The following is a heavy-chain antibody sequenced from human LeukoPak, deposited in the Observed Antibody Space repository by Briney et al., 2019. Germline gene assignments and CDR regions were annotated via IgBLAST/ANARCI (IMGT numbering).Heavy chain of an antibody. V-gene: IGHV3-53*01. CDR3: ASGRPSLDF. CDR2: IYSGGST. CDR1: GFTFSSYA. Sequence: GGSLRLSCAASGFTFSSYAMSWVRQAPGKGLEWVSVIYSGGSTYYADSVKGRFTISRDNSKNTLYLQINSLRAEDTAVYYCASGRPSLDFWGQGTLVTVSS. J-gene: IGHJ4*02.